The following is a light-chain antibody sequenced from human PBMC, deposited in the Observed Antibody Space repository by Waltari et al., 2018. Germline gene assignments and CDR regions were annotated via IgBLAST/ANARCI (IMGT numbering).Light chain of an antibody. CDR2: DNN. Sequence: QSVLTQPPSVSGAPGQRVTISCPGSSPNIGAGYDVPWYQQLPATAPKLLIYDNNNRPSGVPDRFSGSKSGTSASLAITGLQAEDEADYYCQSYDSSLSGSVFGGGTKLTVL. J-gene: IGLJ2*01. V-gene: IGLV1-40*01. CDR1: SPNIGAGYD. CDR3: QSYDSSLSGSV.